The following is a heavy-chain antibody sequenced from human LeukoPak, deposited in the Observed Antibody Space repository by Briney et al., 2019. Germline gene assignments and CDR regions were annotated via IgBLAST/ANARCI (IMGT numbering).Heavy chain of an antibody. CDR2: IIPIFGTT. CDR3: ASKYSSSSVRTWRYYYYYMDV. CDR1: GGTFNTYN. Sequence: ASVKVSCKASGGTFNTYNINWVRQAPGQGLEWKGDIIPIFGTTTYSQKFQGRVTITTDESTSTAYMELSSLRSEDTAVYYCASKYSSSSVRTWRYYYYYMDVWGKGTTVTVSS. J-gene: IGHJ6*03. D-gene: IGHD6-6*01. V-gene: IGHV1-69*05.